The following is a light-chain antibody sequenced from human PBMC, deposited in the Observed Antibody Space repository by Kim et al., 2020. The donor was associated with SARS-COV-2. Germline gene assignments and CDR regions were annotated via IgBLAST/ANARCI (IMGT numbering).Light chain of an antibody. CDR2: YDD. CDR3: AAWDDSLNGRV. V-gene: IGLV1-36*01. Sequence: QSVLTQPPSVSEAPRQRVTISCSGSSSNIGNNAVNWYQQLPGKAPKLLIYYDDLLPSGVSDRFSGSKSGNSASLAISGLQSEDEADYYCAAWDDSLNGRVFGAGTKLTVL. J-gene: IGLJ3*02. CDR1: SSNIGNNA.